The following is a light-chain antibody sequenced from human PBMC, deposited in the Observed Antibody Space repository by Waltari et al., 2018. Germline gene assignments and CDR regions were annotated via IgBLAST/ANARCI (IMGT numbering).Light chain of an antibody. Sequence: SYELTQPPSVSVSPGQAVSIPCSGKKLGDKYVNWYQQNAGQSPVLVIYEDTKRPSGIPGRLAASIAGKAATLTSSETQAMDEADYYCQTWDSSSYVFGTGTTVTVL. CDR1: KLGDKY. CDR3: QTWDSSSYV. V-gene: IGLV3-1*01. J-gene: IGLJ1*01. CDR2: EDT.